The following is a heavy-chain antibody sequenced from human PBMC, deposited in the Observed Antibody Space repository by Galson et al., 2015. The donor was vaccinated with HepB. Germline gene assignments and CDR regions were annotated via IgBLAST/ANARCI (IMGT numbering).Heavy chain of an antibody. V-gene: IGHV1-3*01. CDR3: VRAGRDTTGFFFYFDF. J-gene: IGHJ4*02. CDR2: TNPANGRT. Sequence: SVKVSCKASGYSVTSYSLHWLRQAPGQRPEWMGWTNPANGRTRHSLTFQGRLSISTDTPASTVYLELSSLRPEDTALYYCVRAGRDTTGFFFYFDFWGPGTVVTVSS. D-gene: IGHD1-26*01. CDR1: GYSVTSYS.